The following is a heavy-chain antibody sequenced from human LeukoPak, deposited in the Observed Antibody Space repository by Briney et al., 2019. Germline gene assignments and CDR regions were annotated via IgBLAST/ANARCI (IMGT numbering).Heavy chain of an antibody. CDR1: GGSFSGYY. CDR2: INHSGST. J-gene: IGHJ4*02. Sequence: PSETLSLTCAVYGGSFSGYYWSWIRQPPGKGLEWIGEINHSGSTNYNPSLKSRVTISVDTSKNQFSLKLSSVTAADTAVYYCASMQQLPLDYWGQGALVTVSS. D-gene: IGHD6-13*01. CDR3: ASMQQLPLDY. V-gene: IGHV4-34*01.